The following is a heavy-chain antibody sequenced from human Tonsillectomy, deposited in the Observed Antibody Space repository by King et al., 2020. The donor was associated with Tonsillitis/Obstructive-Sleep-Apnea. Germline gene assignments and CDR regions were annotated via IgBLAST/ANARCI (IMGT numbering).Heavy chain of an antibody. J-gene: IGHJ4*02. D-gene: IGHD6-19*01. V-gene: IGHV3-33*01. CDR2: IWYDGSNK. CDR1: GFTFSTYD. CDR3: ARDGSGWSSNRYYFDF. Sequence: HVQLVEAGGGVGQPGRSLRLSCAASGFTFSTYDIQWGRQAPGKGLEWGAVIWYDGSNKYYADSVKGRFTISRDNSKNTLYPQMNSLRAADTAVYACARDGSGWSSNRYYFDFCGQGTLVTVSS.